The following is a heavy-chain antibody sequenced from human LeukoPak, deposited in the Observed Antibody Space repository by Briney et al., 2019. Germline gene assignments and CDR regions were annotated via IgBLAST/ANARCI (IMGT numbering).Heavy chain of an antibody. J-gene: IGHJ5*02. V-gene: IGHV4-34*01. D-gene: IGHD5-12*01. CDR1: GGSFSGYY. CDR3: ARGDIVATTSGNWFDP. CDR2: INHSGST. Sequence: SETLSLTCAVYGGSFSGYYWSWIRQPPGKGLEWIGEINHSGSTNYNPSLKSRVTISVDTSKNQFSLKLSSVTAADTAVYYCARGDIVATTSGNWFDPWGQGTLVTVSS.